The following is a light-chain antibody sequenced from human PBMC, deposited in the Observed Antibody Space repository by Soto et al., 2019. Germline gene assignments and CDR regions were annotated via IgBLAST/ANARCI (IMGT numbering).Light chain of an antibody. V-gene: IGKV3-11*01. CDR1: QSVSSY. CDR3: QQRSNWPPT. CDR2: DAS. J-gene: IGKJ4*01. Sequence: EIVLTQSPATLSLSPWERATISCRASQSVSSYLAWYQQKPGQAPRLLIYDASNRATGIPARYSGSGSGTDFTLTISSLEPEDFAVYYCQQRSNWPPTFGGGTKVEIK.